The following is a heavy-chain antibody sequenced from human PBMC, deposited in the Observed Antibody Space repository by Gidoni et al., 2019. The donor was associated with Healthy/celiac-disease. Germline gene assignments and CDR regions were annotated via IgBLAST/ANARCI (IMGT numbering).Heavy chain of an antibody. CDR1: GFTFSSYA. CDR2: ISYYGSNK. CDR3: ARGYDSSGYYQPGMDV. Sequence: QVQLVESGGGVVQPGRSLRLSCAASGFTFSSYAMHWVRQAPGKGLEWVAVISYYGSNKYYADSVKGRFTISRDNSKNTLYLQMNSLRAEDTAVYYCARGYDSSGYYQPGMDVWGQGTTVTVSS. J-gene: IGHJ6*02. V-gene: IGHV3-30*01. D-gene: IGHD3-22*01.